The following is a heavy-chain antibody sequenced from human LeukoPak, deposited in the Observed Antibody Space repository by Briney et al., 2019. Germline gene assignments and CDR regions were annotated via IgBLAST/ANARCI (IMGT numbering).Heavy chain of an antibody. Sequence: GGSLRLSCAASGFTFSNSWMHWVRQAPGKGLMWVSRINSDGSTTSYADSVKGRFTISRDNAKNTLYLQMNSLRAEDTAVYYCVRGPFDYWGQGTLVTVSS. CDR1: GFTFSNSW. V-gene: IGHV3-74*01. J-gene: IGHJ4*02. CDR3: VRGPFDY. CDR2: INSDGSTT.